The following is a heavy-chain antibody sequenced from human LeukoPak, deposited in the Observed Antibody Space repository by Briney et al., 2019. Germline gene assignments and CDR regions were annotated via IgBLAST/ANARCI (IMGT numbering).Heavy chain of an antibody. CDR2: IKQDGSEK. CDR3: ARDGFGTGSN. D-gene: IGHD3-16*01. J-gene: IGHJ4*02. Sequence: GGSLRLSCAASGLTFSNYWMDWVRQAPGKGLEWVANIKQDGSEKNYVDSVKGRFIIPRDNAKNSLYLQMNTLRADDTAVYYCARDGFGTGSNWGQGTLVTVSS. CDR1: GLTFSNYW. V-gene: IGHV3-7*03.